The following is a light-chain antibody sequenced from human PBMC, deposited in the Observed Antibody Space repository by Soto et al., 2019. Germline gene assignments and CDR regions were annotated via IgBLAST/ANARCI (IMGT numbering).Light chain of an antibody. CDR3: QQYGSSPT. V-gene: IGKV3-20*01. CDR1: QSVSSSS. Sequence: EIVLTQSTGTLSLSPGETTTLSCRASQSVSSSSLAWYQQKPGQPPRLLIYGASTRATGVPGRFSGSGSGTDFTLSISRLEPEDFAVYYCQQYGSSPTFGEGTRLEIK. CDR2: GAS. J-gene: IGKJ5*01.